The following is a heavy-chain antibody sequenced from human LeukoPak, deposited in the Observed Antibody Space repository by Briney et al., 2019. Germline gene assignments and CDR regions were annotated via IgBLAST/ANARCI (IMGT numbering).Heavy chain of an antibody. Sequence: AGGSLRLSCAASGFTFSSYGMHWVRQAPGKGLEWVAVIWYDGSNKYYADSVKGRFTISRDNSKNTLYLQMNSLRAEDTAVYYCARDYYDILTGYPTYYYYHGMDVWGQGTTVTVSS. CDR3: ARDYYDILTGYPTYYYYHGMDV. V-gene: IGHV3-33*01. J-gene: IGHJ6*02. D-gene: IGHD3-9*01. CDR1: GFTFSSYG. CDR2: IWYDGSNK.